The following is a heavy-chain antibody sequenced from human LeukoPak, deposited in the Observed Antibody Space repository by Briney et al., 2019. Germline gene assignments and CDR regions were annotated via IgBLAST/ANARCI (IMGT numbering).Heavy chain of an antibody. Sequence: PSQTLSLNCSVSGGSISSGYYYWSWIRQPPGKGLEWIGYIYYSGSTYYNPSLKSRVIISVDTSKNQFSVKLNSVTAADTAVYYCARVPDYASGSYYFDYWGQGTLVTVSS. D-gene: IGHD3-10*01. CDR3: ARVPDYASGSYYFDY. CDR2: IYYSGST. CDR1: GGSISSGYYY. V-gene: IGHV4-30-4*08. J-gene: IGHJ4*02.